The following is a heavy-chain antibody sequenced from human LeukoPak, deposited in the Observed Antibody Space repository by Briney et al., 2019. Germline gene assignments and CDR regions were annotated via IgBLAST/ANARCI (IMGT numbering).Heavy chain of an antibody. J-gene: IGHJ5*02. CDR1: GCSISSSSYY. Sequence: SENLSLTCTVAGCSISSSSYYWGWIRQPPGKGLEWIGSIYYSGSTYNIPSLESRVTISVATSKNQFSLKLSSVTAADTAVYYCAREPEQSILTGYYNFNWFDPWGQGTLVTVSS. V-gene: IGHV4-39*02. D-gene: IGHD3-9*01. CDR3: AREPEQSILTGYYNFNWFDP. CDR2: IYYSGST.